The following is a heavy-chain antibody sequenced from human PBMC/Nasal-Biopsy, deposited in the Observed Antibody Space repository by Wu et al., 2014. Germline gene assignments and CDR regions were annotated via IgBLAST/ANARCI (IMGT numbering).Heavy chain of an antibody. CDR1: GYTFTDYY. D-gene: IGHD2-21*01. V-gene: IGHV1-2*06. CDR3: AVPKEYSASVFDF. CDR2: INPNSGGT. Sequence: VKVSCKASGYTFTDYYVHWVRQAPGQGLEWMGRINPNSGGTDYAQKFHGRVTMTRDTSITTAYMQLSSLTSDDTAVYYCAVPKEYSASVFDFWGQGTLVTVSS. J-gene: IGHJ4*02.